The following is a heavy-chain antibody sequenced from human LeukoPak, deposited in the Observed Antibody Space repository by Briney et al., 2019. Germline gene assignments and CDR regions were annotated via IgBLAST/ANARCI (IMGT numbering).Heavy chain of an antibody. Sequence: ASVKVSCKASGYTFTSYGISWVRQAPGQGLEWMGWISAYNGNTNYAQKLQGRVTMTTDTSTSTAYMELRSLRSDDTAMYYCARDLMVRGFNIFGYWGQGTLVTVS. J-gene: IGHJ4*02. D-gene: IGHD3-10*01. CDR1: GYTFTSYG. CDR3: ARDLMVRGFNIFGY. CDR2: ISAYNGNT. V-gene: IGHV1-18*01.